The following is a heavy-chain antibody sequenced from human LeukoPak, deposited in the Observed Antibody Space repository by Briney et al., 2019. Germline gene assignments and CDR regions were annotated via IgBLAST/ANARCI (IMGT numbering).Heavy chain of an antibody. V-gene: IGHV3-30*03. CDR2: ISYDGSYK. CDR1: GFTFSSYG. Sequence: GGSLRLSCAASGFTFSSYGMHWVRQSPGKGLEWMALISYDGSYKDFADSVQGRFTISRDNSKNTLYLQMNSLRPEDTAVYYCASWDPQLGDAFDIWGQGTMVTVSS. J-gene: IGHJ3*02. CDR3: ASWDPQLGDAFDI. D-gene: IGHD3-16*01.